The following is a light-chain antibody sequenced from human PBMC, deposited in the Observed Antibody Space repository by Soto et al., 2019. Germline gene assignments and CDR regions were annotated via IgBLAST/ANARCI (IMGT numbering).Light chain of an antibody. J-gene: IGKJ1*01. CDR3: QQYDNWPPWT. CDR1: QSVGSN. V-gene: IGKV3-15*01. CDR2: DAS. Sequence: VMTQSPATVSVSPGERATLSCRASQSVGSNLAWYQQKPGQAPRLLLYDASSRATGIPARFSGSGSGTEFTLPISSLHPEDFAAYYCQQYDNWPPWTFGQGTKVDIK.